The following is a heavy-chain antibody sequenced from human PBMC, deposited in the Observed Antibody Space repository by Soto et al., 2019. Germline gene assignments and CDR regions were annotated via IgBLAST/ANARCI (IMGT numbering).Heavy chain of an antibody. CDR2: IIPILGIA. D-gene: IGHD6-19*01. J-gene: IGHJ4*02. V-gene: IGHV1-69*02. CDR3: ARAPTGYSSGWLNY. CDR1: GGTFSSYT. Sequence: QVQLVQSGAEVKKPGSSVKVSCKASGGTFSSYTISWVRQAPGQGLEWMGRIIPILGIANYAQKFQGRVTITADKSTSTAYMELSSLRSEDTAVYYCARAPTGYSSGWLNYWGQGTLFTVSS.